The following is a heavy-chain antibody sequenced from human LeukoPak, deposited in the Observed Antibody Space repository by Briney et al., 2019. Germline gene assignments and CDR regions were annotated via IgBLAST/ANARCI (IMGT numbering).Heavy chain of an antibody. J-gene: IGHJ4*02. Sequence: GGSLRLSCAASGFTFSSYWMTWVRQAPGNGLEWVANIKEDGSEKYYLDSVKGRFTISRDNAKNLLYLQMNSLRAEDTAVYYCARKYFDYWGQGILVTVSS. CDR1: GFTFSSYW. V-gene: IGHV3-7*01. CDR2: IKEDGSEK. CDR3: ARKYFDY.